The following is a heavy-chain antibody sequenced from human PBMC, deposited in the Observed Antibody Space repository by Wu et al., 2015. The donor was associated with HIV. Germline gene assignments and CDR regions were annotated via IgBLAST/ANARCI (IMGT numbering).Heavy chain of an antibody. CDR1: GYIFSDYG. D-gene: IGHD3-9*01. J-gene: IGHJ4*02. CDR3: ARGHYXDTSSSPMY. V-gene: IGHV1-18*01. Sequence: VQLVQSGSEVKKPGASVKVACKSSGYIFSDYGIHWVRQAPGQGLEWMGWISAQNGKTKYAQRFQDRVTMTTDTSSSTAYMELRSLRSDDTAVYFCARGHYXDTSSSPMYWGLGTLVTVSS. CDR2: ISAQNGKT.